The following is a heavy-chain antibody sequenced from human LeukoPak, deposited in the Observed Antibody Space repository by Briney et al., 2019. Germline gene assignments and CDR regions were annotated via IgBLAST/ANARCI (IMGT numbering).Heavy chain of an antibody. V-gene: IGHV3-7*03. D-gene: IGHD6-19*01. CDR1: GFTFSSYW. J-gene: IGHJ4*02. Sequence: GGSLRLSCAASGFTFSSYWMVWVRQAPGKGLEWVANIKQDGSEKYYVDSVKGRFTISRDNAKNSVYLQMNSLRAEDTAVYYCAKTVSDSGWLLDYWGQGTLVTVSS. CDR3: AKTVSDSGWLLDY. CDR2: IKQDGSEK.